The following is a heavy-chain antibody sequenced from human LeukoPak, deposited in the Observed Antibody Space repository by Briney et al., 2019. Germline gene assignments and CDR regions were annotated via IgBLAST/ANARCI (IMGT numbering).Heavy chain of an antibody. CDR1: GFTFSSYA. CDR2: ISGSGGST. D-gene: IGHD3-9*01. V-gene: IGHV3-23*01. Sequence: GGPLRLSCAASGFTFSSYAMSWVRQAPGKGLEWVSAISGSGGSTYYADSVKGRFTISRDNSKNTLYLQMNSLRAEDTAVYYCAKAAYYDILTGYYSYYFDYWGQGTLVTVSS. J-gene: IGHJ4*02. CDR3: AKAAYYDILTGYYSYYFDY.